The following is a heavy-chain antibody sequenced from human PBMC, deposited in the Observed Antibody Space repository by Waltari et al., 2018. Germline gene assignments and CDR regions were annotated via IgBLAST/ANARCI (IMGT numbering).Heavy chain of an antibody. J-gene: IGHJ5*02. CDR3: ARDVYCSSTSCYEGHNWFDP. Sequence: QVQLVQSGAEVKKPGSSVKVSCKASGGTFSSYAISWVRQAPGQGLEWMGGIIPIFGTANYAQKFQGRVTITADESTSTAYMELSSLRSEDTAVYYCARDVYCSSTSCYEGHNWFDPWGQGTLVTVSS. CDR1: GGTFSSYA. CDR2: IIPIFGTA. V-gene: IGHV1-69*12. D-gene: IGHD2-2*01.